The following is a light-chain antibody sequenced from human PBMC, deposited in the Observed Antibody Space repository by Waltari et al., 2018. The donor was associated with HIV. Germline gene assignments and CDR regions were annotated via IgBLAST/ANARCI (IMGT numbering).Light chain of an antibody. V-gene: IGKV1-5*03. Sequence: DVQMTQSPSTLSASVGDRVTITCRASQSISSWLAWYQQKPGKDPNLLIYKASSLESGVPSRFSGSGSGTEFTLTISSLQPDDFATYYCQQYNKYSRTFGQGTKVEIK. J-gene: IGKJ1*01. CDR2: KAS. CDR1: QSISSW. CDR3: QQYNKYSRT.